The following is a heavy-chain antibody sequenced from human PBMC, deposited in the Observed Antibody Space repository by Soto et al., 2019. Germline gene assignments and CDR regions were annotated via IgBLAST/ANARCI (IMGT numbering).Heavy chain of an antibody. CDR1: GGSISYNSYY. D-gene: IGHD2-2*01. Sequence: ASETLSLTCSVSGGSISYNSYYWGWVRQPPGKGLEWVGGIFYTGTTYYSPSLKDRVTISVDTSKNSFSLNLTSVTAADTAVYFCARLVVVAPVANAWGQGTLVTVSS. J-gene: IGHJ5*02. CDR2: IFYTGTT. V-gene: IGHV4-39*02. CDR3: ARLVVVAPVANA.